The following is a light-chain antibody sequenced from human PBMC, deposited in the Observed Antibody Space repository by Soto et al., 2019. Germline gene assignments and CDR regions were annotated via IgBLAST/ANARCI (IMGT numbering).Light chain of an antibody. J-gene: IGLJ2*01. Sequence: QSVLTQPASVSGSPGQSITISCTGTSSDIGGYNYVSWYQQHPGKAPKLMIYEVSNRPSGVSNRFSGSKSGNTASLTISGLQAEDEADHYCSSFRSTTTLFGGGTKLTVL. V-gene: IGLV2-14*01. CDR1: SSDIGGYNY. CDR2: EVS. CDR3: SSFRSTTTL.